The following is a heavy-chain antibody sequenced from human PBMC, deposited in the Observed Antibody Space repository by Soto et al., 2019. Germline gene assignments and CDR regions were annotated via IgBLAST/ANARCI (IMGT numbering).Heavy chain of an antibody. CDR3: ARIGGTPYYYYYGMDV. Sequence: QVTLKESGPVLVKPTETLTLTCTVSGFSLSNARMGVSWIRQPPGKALEWLAHIFSNDEKSYSTSLKSRLTISKDTSKSQVVLTMTNMDPVDTATYDCARIGGTPYYYYYGMDVWGQGTTGTVSS. CDR1: GFSLSNARMG. V-gene: IGHV2-26*01. J-gene: IGHJ6*02. D-gene: IGHD2-15*01. CDR2: IFSNDEK.